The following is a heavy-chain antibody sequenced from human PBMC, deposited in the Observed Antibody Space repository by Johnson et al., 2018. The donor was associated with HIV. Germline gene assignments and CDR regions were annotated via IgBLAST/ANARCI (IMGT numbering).Heavy chain of an antibody. J-gene: IGHJ3*01. Sequence: QVQLVESGGGVVQPGRSLRLSCAASGFTFSNYAMHWVRQAPDKGLEWVAVISYDGSNKYYADSVKGRFTISRDNSKNTLYLQMNSLRAEDTAVYYCANTYYYDSSGYSGAFDLWGQGAMVTVSS. CDR1: GFTFSNYA. D-gene: IGHD3-22*01. V-gene: IGHV3-30*18. CDR3: ANTYYYDSSGYSGAFDL. CDR2: ISYDGSNK.